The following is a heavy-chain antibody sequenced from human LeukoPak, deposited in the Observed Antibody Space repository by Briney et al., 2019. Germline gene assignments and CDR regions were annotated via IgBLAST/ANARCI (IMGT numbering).Heavy chain of an antibody. J-gene: IGHJ4*02. D-gene: IGHD6-19*01. CDR1: GFTLSSYW. V-gene: IGHV3-7*01. CDR2: IKRDGSEK. Sequence: GGSLRLSCAASGFTLSSYWMSWVRQAPGKGLEWVANIKRDGSEKYYVDSVKGRFTISRDNAKNSLYLQMNSLRVEDTAAYYCVRDDGAVKPYWGQGTLVTVSS. CDR3: VRDDGAVKPY.